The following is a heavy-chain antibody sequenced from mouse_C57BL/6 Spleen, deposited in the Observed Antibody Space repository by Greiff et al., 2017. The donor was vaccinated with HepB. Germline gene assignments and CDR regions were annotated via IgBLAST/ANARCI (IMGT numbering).Heavy chain of an antibody. Sequence: EVQVVESGGGLVQPKGSLKLSCAASGFSFNTYAMNWVRQAPGKGLEWVARIRSKSNNYATYYADSVKDRFTISRDDSESMLYLQMNNLKTEDTAMYYCVLGQGGYFDYWGQGTTLTVSS. D-gene: IGHD3-3*01. CDR3: VLGQGGYFDY. CDR2: IRSKSNNYAT. J-gene: IGHJ2*01. V-gene: IGHV10-1*01. CDR1: GFSFNTYA.